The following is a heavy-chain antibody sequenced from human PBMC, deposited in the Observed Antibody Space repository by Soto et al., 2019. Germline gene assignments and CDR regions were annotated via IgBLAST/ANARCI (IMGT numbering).Heavy chain of an antibody. D-gene: IGHD3-3*01. J-gene: IGHJ6*03. CDR3: ASNTYYDFWSGYYLEPSDYYYYMDV. Sequence: EVQLVESGGGLVQPGGSLRLSCAASGFTFSDHYMDWVRQAPGKGLEWVGRTRNKANSYTTEYAASVKGRFTISRDDSKNSLYLQMNSLKTEDTAVYYCASNTYYDFWSGYYLEPSDYYYYMDVWGKGTTVTVSS. V-gene: IGHV3-72*01. CDR1: GFTFSDHY. CDR2: TRNKANSYTT.